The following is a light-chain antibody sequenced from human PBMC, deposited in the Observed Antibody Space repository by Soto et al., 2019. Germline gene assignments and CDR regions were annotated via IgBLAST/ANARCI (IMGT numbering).Light chain of an antibody. J-gene: IGKJ2*01. V-gene: IGKV4-1*01. CDR3: QQYYSSPPYT. CDR1: QSVLYSSNNKNN. Sequence: DIVMTQSPDSLAVSLGERATINCKSSQSVLYSSNNKNNLAWYQQKPGQPPKLLIYWASTRESGVPDRFSGSGSGTDFTLTISSLQAEDVAVYYGQQYYSSPPYTFGQGTKLEIK. CDR2: WAS.